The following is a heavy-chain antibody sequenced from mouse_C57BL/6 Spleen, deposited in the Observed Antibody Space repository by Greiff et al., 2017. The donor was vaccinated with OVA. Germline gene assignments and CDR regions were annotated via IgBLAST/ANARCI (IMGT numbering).Heavy chain of an antibody. CDR1: GYSFTDYN. V-gene: IGHV1-39*01. J-gene: IGHJ3*01. CDR3: ARSYYGNYVWFAY. Sequence: EVHLVESGPELVKPGASVKISCKASGYSFTDYNMNWVKQSNGKSLEWIGVINPNYGTTSYNQKFKGKATLTVDQSSSTAYMQLNSLTSEDSAVYYCARSYYGNYVWFAYWGQGTLVTVSA. D-gene: IGHD2-10*01. CDR2: INPNYGTT.